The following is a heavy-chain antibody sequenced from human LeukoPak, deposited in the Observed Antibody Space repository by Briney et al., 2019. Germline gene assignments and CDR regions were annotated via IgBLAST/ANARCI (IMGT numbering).Heavy chain of an antibody. Sequence: PGGSLRLSCTASGFTVSSNYMSWVRQAPGKGLEWVSVIYSGGTTYYADSVKGRFTISRDNSKNTLYLQMNSLRAEDTAVYYCARDSGSYALDYWGQGTLVTVSS. D-gene: IGHD1-26*01. V-gene: IGHV3-53*01. CDR1: GFTVSSNY. CDR2: IYSGGTT. J-gene: IGHJ4*02. CDR3: ARDSGSYALDY.